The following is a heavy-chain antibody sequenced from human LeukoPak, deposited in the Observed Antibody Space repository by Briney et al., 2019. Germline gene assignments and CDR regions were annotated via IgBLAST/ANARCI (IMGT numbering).Heavy chain of an antibody. CDR2: INQISSHI. J-gene: IGHJ4*02. CDR1: GFTFHDYA. CDR3: ARDATQYLRYGYFDY. D-gene: IGHD3-9*01. Sequence: PGRSLRLSCAASGFTFHDYAMNWVRQAPGKGLEWVSSINQISSHIYYAESVRGRFSISRDNAKNSVYLQMNSLRAEDTAIYYCARDATQYLRYGYFDYWGPGILVTVSS. V-gene: IGHV3-21*01.